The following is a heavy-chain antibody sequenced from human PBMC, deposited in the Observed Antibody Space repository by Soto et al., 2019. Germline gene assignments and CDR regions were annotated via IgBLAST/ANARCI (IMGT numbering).Heavy chain of an antibody. CDR3: ARTYGGNSGFFDY. D-gene: IGHD4-17*01. V-gene: IGHV3-21*01. Sequence: ILSCSASGFTFSSYSMNWVRQAPGKGLEWVSSISSSSSYIYYADSVKGRFTISRDNAKNSLYLQMNSLRAEDTAVYYCARTYGGNSGFFDYWGQGTLVTVSS. J-gene: IGHJ4*02. CDR2: ISSSSSYI. CDR1: GFTFSSYS.